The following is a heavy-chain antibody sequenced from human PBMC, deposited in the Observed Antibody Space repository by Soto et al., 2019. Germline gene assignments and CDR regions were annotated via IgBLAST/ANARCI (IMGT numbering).Heavy chain of an antibody. J-gene: IGHJ4*02. CDR1: GDSISSISYY. V-gene: IGHV4-39*01. CDR3: ARQRTSVVSQAYFDX. CDR2: IYYSGST. D-gene: IGHD2-21*01. Sequence: PSETLSLTCTVTGDSISSISYYWGWIRQPPGKGLEWIGSIYYSGSTYNNTSLRSRVSMSIDTSKYQFSLKLKSVTAADTALYLCARQRTSVVSQAYFDXWGPGSLVTVSX.